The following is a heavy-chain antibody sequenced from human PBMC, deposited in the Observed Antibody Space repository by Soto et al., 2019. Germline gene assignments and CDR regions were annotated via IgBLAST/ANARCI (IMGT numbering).Heavy chain of an antibody. CDR3: ARGHGYSSSWSGLDY. V-gene: IGHV4-34*01. CDR1: GGSFSGYY. D-gene: IGHD6-13*01. J-gene: IGHJ4*02. Sequence: SETLSLPCAVYGGSFSGYYRSWIRQPPGKGLEWIGEINHSGSTNYNPSLKSRVTISVDTSKNQFSLKLRSVTAADTAVYYCARGHGYSSSWSGLDYWGQGTLVTVSS. CDR2: INHSGST.